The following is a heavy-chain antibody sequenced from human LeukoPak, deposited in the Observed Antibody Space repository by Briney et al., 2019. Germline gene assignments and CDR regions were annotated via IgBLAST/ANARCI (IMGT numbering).Heavy chain of an antibody. D-gene: IGHD4-11*01. Sequence: PGGSLRLSCAASGFTFSSYAMHWVRQAPGKGLEGVAVISYDGSNKYYADSVKGRFTISRDNSKNTLYLQMNSLRAEDTAVYYCAKGYDYSSSIIDYWGQGTLVTVSS. J-gene: IGHJ4*02. CDR2: ISYDGSNK. V-gene: IGHV3-30-3*01. CDR1: GFTFSSYA. CDR3: AKGYDYSSSIIDY.